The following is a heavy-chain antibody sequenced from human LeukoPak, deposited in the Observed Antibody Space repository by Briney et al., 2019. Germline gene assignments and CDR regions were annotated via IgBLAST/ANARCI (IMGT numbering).Heavy chain of an antibody. CDR3: AKGRQRATRLCDY. CDR2: ISGSGGST. V-gene: IGHV3-23*01. J-gene: IGHJ4*02. Sequence: GGSLRLSCAASGFTVSSNYMSWVRQAPVKGLEWVSAISGSGGSTYYADSVKGRFTISRDNSKNTLYLQMNSLRAEDTAVYYCAKGRQRATRLCDYWGQGTLVTVSS. D-gene: IGHD5-12*01. CDR1: GFTVSSNY.